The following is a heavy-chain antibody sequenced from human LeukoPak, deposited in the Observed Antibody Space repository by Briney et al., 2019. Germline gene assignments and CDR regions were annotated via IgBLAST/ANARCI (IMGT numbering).Heavy chain of an antibody. Sequence: PGGSLRLSCAASGFTFNTYAMSWVRQAPGKGPEWVSAISGSGGSTYFADSVKGRFTISRDNSKNTLYLQMNSLRAEDTAVYYCAKGDNFWSGDYGMDVWGQGTTVTVSS. V-gene: IGHV3-23*01. CDR1: GFTFNTYA. CDR2: ISGSGGST. CDR3: AKGDNFWSGDYGMDV. J-gene: IGHJ6*02. D-gene: IGHD3-3*01.